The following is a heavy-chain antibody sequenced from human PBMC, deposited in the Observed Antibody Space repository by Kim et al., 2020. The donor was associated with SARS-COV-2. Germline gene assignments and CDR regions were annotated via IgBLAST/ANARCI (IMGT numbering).Heavy chain of an antibody. CDR2: INHSGST. D-gene: IGHD2-2*01. J-gene: IGHJ5*02. Sequence: SETLSLTCAVYGGSFSGYYWSWIRQPPGKGLEWIGEINHSGSTNYNPSLKSRVTISVDTSKNQFSLKLSSVTAADTAVYYCARDPYCSSTSCYALNWFDPWGQGTLVTVSS. CDR3: ARDPYCSSTSCYALNWFDP. V-gene: IGHV4-34*01. CDR1: GGSFSGYY.